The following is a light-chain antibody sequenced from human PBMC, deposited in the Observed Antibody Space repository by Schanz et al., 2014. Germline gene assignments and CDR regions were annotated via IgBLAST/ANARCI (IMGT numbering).Light chain of an antibody. J-gene: IGKJ4*01. CDR2: GAS. Sequence: EIVMTQSPVTLSVSPGERATLSCRASQSVSTNLAWFQQKPGQAPRLLMYGASTRATGIPARFSGSGSGTDFTLTISSLEPEDFAVYYCQQYNNWPPLTFGGGTKVEIK. CDR1: QSVSTN. CDR3: QQYNNWPPLT. V-gene: IGKV3-15*01.